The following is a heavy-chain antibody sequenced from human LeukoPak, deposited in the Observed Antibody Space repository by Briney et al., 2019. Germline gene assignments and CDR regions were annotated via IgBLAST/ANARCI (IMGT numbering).Heavy chain of an antibody. CDR2: INHSRST. J-gene: IGHJ4*02. D-gene: IGHD3-10*01. CDR1: GGSFSGYY. V-gene: IGHV4-34*01. Sequence: SETLSLTCAVYGGSFSGYYWSWIRQPPGKGLEWIGEINHSRSTNYNPSLKSRVTISVDTSKNQFSLKLSSVTAADTAVYYCARGIWFGELLSPGYYFDYWGQGTLVTVSS. CDR3: ARGIWFGELLSPGYYFDY.